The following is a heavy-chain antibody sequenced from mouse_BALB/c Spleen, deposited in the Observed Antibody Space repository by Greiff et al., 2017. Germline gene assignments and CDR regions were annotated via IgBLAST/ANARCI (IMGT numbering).Heavy chain of an antibody. CDR3: ARRTSYYFDY. CDR2: INSNGGST. V-gene: IGHV5-6-3*01. Sequence: EVKLMESGGGLVQPGGSLKLSCAASGFTFSSYGMSWVRQTPDKRLELVATINSNGGSTYYPDSVKGRFTISRDNAKNTLYLQMSSLKSEDTAMYYCARRTSYYFDYWGQGTTLTVSS. J-gene: IGHJ2*01. CDR1: GFTFSSYG.